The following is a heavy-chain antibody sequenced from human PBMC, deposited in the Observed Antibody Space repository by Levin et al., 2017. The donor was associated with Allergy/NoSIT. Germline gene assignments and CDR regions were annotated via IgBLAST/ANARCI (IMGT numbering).Heavy chain of an antibody. Sequence: SETLSLTCTVSGDSITNYYWTWIRQPAGKGLEWIGRIYTSGSTNYNPSLKSRVTMSVDTSKNQFSLKLSSVTAADTAVYYCAGEHKLLFRSMDVWGQGTTVTVSS. V-gene: IGHV4-4*07. CDR3: AGEHKLLFRSMDV. J-gene: IGHJ6*02. D-gene: IGHD2-21*01. CDR2: IYTSGST. CDR1: GDSITNYY.